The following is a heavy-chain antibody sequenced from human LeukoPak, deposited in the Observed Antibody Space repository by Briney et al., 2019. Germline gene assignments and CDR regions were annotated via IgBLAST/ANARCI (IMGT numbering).Heavy chain of an antibody. CDR1: GYTLTELS. D-gene: IGHD2-15*01. V-gene: IGHV1-24*01. Sequence: ASVKVSCKVSGYTLTELSMHWVRQAPGEGLEWMGGFDPEDGETIYAQKFQGRVTMTEDTSTDTAYMELSSLRSEDTAVYYCATWLAAHDAFDIWGQGTMVTVSS. CDR3: ATWLAAHDAFDI. J-gene: IGHJ3*02. CDR2: FDPEDGET.